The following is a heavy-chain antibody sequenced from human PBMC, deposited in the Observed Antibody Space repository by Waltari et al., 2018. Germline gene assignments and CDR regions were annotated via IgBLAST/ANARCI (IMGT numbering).Heavy chain of an antibody. Sequence: QVQLQESGPGLVKPSETLSLTCTVSGCSISSYYWSWIRQPPGKGLEGIGYIYDSGGTTRSPAQKRRVTISGETSKNRVALELGSVAAADTAVYYCAGHFFDRSGYYYGPGWFDPGGQGTLVTVSS. D-gene: IGHD3-22*01. CDR3: AGHFFDRSGYYYGPGWFDP. J-gene: IGHJ5*02. CDR2: IYDSGGT. V-gene: IGHV4-59*08. CDR1: GCSISSYY.